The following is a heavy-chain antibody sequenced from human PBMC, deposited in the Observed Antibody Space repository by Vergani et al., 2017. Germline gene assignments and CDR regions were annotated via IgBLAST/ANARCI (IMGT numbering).Heavy chain of an antibody. CDR1: GFTFSSYG. Sequence: QVQLVESGGGVVQPGRSLRLSCAASGFTFSSYGMHWVRQAPGKGLEWVAVISYDGSNKYYADSVKGRFTISRDNSKNTLYLQMNSLRAEDTAVYYCAKDLGATVTTYLGMDVWGKGP. CDR2: ISYDGSNK. J-gene: IGHJ6*01. D-gene: IGHD4-17*01. CDR3: AKDLGATVTTYLGMDV. V-gene: IGHV3-30*18.